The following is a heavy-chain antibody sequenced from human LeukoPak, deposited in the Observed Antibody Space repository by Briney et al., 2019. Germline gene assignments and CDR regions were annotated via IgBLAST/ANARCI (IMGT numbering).Heavy chain of an antibody. CDR2: IYYSGST. J-gene: IGHJ4*02. CDR3: ARTVGPVTYSLFDY. Sequence: PSETLSLTCTVSGGSISSSSYYWGWIRQPPGKGLEWIGSIYYSGSTYYNPSLKSRVTISVDTSKNQFSLKLSSVTAADTAVYYCARTVGPVTYSLFDYWGQGTLVTVSS. CDR1: GGSISSSSYY. D-gene: IGHD4-17*01. V-gene: IGHV4-39*01.